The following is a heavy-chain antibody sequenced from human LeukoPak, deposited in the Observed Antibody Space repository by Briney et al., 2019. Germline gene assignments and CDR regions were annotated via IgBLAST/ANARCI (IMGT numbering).Heavy chain of an antibody. Sequence: GGSLRLSCAASGFTFSSYSMNWVRQAPGKGLEWVSYISSSSSTIYYADSVKGRFTISRDNAKNSLYLQMNSLRDEDTAVYYCARDTSFGQWELLLGYWGQGTLVTVSS. CDR1: GFTFSSYS. CDR3: ARDTSFGQWELLLGY. J-gene: IGHJ4*02. V-gene: IGHV3-48*02. D-gene: IGHD1-26*01. CDR2: ISSSSSTI.